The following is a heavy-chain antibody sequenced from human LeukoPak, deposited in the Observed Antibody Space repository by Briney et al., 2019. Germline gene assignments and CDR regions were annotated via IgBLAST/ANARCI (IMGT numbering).Heavy chain of an antibody. CDR3: AREYIHPNWFDP. D-gene: IGHD2-15*01. CDR1: GDSFSSNSAA. CDR2: TYYRSKWYN. Sequence: SQTLSLTCAVSGDSFSSNSAAWNWLRQSPSRGLEWLGRTYYRSKWYNDYAVSVKSRITINPDTSKNQFSLQLNSVTPEDTAVYYCAREYIHPNWFDPWGQGTLVTVSS. J-gene: IGHJ5*02. V-gene: IGHV6-1*01.